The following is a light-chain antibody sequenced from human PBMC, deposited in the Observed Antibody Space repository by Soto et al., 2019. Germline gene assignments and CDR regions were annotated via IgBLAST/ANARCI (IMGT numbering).Light chain of an antibody. Sequence: DLQMTQSPASLSASVGDRVAITCRASQPISSYLNWYQHKPGKAPTLLIYAASNLQSGVPSRFSGSGSGTDFTLTISSLELEDFATYYCQQTRRAPRTFGPGTTLEIK. CDR3: QQTRRAPRT. V-gene: IGKV1-39*01. CDR1: QPISSY. J-gene: IGKJ2*01. CDR2: AAS.